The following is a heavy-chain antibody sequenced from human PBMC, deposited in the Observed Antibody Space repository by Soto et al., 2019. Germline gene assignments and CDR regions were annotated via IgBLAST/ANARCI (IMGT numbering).Heavy chain of an antibody. D-gene: IGHD1-26*01. V-gene: IGHV3-30-3*01. Sequence: QVQLVESGGGVVQPGRSLRLSCAASGFTFSSYAMHWVRQAPGKGLEWVAVISTDGNNEYYADSVKGRFTISRDNSKNTLYLQINSLRTEDPAVYYCARKGESDYWGQGTLVTVSS. J-gene: IGHJ4*02. CDR2: ISTDGNNE. CDR1: GFTFSSYA. CDR3: ARKGESDY.